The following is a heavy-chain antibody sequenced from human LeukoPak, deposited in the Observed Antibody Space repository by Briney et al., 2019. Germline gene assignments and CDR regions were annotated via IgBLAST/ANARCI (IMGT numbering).Heavy chain of an antibody. D-gene: IGHD5-18*01. CDR3: ANGGYSYAYRYCYG. Sequence: GGSLRLSCAASGFTFSSYGMHWVRQAPGKGLEWVAFIRYDGSNKYYADSVKGRFTISRDNSKNTLYLQMNSLRAEDTAVYYCANGGYSYAYRYCYGCGQGSLVTVSS. CDR1: GFTFSSYG. CDR2: IRYDGSNK. J-gene: IGHJ4*02. V-gene: IGHV3-30*02.